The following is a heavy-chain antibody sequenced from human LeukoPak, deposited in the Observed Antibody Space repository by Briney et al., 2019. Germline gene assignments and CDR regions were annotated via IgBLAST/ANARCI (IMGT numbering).Heavy chain of an antibody. J-gene: IGHJ4*02. CDR1: GFTFSSYS. CDR3: ARPSSSGFDY. Sequence: GSLRLSCAASGFTFSSYSMNWVRQAPGKGLKWVSYISSSSSTIYYADSVKGRFTISRDNAKNSLYLQMNSLRAEDTAVYYCARPSSSGFDYWGQGTLVTVSS. D-gene: IGHD6-19*01. V-gene: IGHV3-48*04. CDR2: ISSSSSTI.